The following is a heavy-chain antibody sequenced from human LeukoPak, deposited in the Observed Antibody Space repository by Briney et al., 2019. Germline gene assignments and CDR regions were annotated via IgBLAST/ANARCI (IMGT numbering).Heavy chain of an antibody. CDR3: LSAYGDCVYGDR. D-gene: IGHD4-17*01. V-gene: IGHV4-4*02. J-gene: IGHJ5*02. CDR1: GGSISSSNW. Sequence: SETLSLTCAVSGGSISSSNWWSWVRQPPGKGLEWIGEIHHGGTTAFKPSLKSRVSMSVDTSKNHFSLRLSSVTAADTAVYFCLSAYGDCVYGDRWGQGTLVIVSS. CDR2: IHHGGTT.